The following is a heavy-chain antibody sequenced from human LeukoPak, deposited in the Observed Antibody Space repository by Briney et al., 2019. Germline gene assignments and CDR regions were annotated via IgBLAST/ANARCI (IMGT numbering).Heavy chain of an antibody. J-gene: IGHJ4*02. CDR3: ARPTPGEFSFLIDY. CDR2: ISNDGSDE. Sequence: GRSLRLSCAASGFTFSNYAMHWVRQAPGQGLEWVAIISNDGSDERSADSVKGRITISRDNSKNTLYLRMNSLRADDTAVYYCARPTPGEFSFLIDYWGQGTLVTVSS. D-gene: IGHD3-16*02. V-gene: IGHV3-30*01. CDR1: GFTFSNYA.